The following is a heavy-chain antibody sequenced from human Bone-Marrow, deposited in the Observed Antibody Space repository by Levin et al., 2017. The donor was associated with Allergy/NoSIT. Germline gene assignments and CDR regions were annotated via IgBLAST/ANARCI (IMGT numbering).Heavy chain of an antibody. CDR1: GYTFSNYD. D-gene: IGHD3-9*01. CDR3: ARGPTADLRYFDWLPTYYYYGMDV. CDR2: MNPNSGNT. Sequence: GASVKVSCRASGYTFSNYDINWVRQATGQGLEWMGWMNPNSGNTGYAQKSQDRVTMTRDTSITTAYMELSSLRSEDTAVYFCARGPTADLRYFDWLPTYYYYGMDVWGQGTTVTVSS. J-gene: IGHJ6*02. V-gene: IGHV1-8*01.